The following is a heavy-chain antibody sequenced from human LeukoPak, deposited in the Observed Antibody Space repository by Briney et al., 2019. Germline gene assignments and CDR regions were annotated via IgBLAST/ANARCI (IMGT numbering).Heavy chain of an antibody. Sequence: GSXXLXCXASXFTFSSYGVHWVRQAPGKGLEWVAVIWYDGSNKYYADSVKGRFTISRDNAKNSLYLQMNSLRDEDTAVYYCARDPYYYDSSGYYSTDYWGQGTLVTVSS. D-gene: IGHD3-22*01. CDR2: IWYDGSNK. J-gene: IGHJ4*02. CDR1: XFTFSSYG. CDR3: ARDPYYYDSSGYYSTDY. V-gene: IGHV3-33*01.